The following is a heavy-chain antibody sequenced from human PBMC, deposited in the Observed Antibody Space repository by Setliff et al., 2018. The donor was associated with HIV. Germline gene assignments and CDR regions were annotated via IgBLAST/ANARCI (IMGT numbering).Heavy chain of an antibody. D-gene: IGHD6-13*01. Sequence: PGGSLRLSCAASGFTFSDYWMHWVRQDPGKGLEWVTVISYDGSNKFYADSVKGRFTISRDNSKNTLYLQMNSLRAEDTALYYCAKLTRYDSTWYDAEYCQQWGQGTLVTVSS. CDR3: AKLTRYDSTWYDAEYCQQ. CDR1: GFTFSDYW. J-gene: IGHJ1*01. V-gene: IGHV3-30*18. CDR2: ISYDGSNK.